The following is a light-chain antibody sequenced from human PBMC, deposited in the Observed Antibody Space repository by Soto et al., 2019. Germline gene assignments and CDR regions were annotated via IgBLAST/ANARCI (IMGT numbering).Light chain of an antibody. CDR3: SACDASLNGHV. Sequence: QSVLTQPPSASGTPGQRVTISCSGSSSNIGSKTVNWYQQLPGTVPKLLIYNSYQRPSGVPDRFSASKSGTSASLAISGLQSEDEADYYCSACDASLNGHVCGTGTKVTIL. J-gene: IGLJ1*01. V-gene: IGLV1-44*01. CDR1: SSNIGSKT. CDR2: NSY.